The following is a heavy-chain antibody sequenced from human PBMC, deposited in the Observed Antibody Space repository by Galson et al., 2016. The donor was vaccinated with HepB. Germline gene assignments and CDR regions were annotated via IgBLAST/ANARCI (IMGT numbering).Heavy chain of an antibody. J-gene: IGHJ3*02. D-gene: IGHD6-19*01. CDR2: IYHTGST. CDR1: GGSITNDKW. V-gene: IGHV4-4*02. CDR3: ATSLRLAGTDAFDI. Sequence: SETLSLTCAVSGGSITNDKWWHWVRQPPGKGLEWIGEIYHTGSTNRNPSLKSRLTMSVDKSKNQFSLNLDSATAADTAIYYCATSLRLAGTDAFDIWGQGMMVTVSS.